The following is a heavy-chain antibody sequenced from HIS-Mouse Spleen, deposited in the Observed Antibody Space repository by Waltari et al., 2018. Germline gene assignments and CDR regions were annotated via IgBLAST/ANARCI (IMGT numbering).Heavy chain of an antibody. CDR1: GGSISSSSYY. J-gene: IGHJ2*01. D-gene: IGHD6-13*01. CDR3: AREIPYSSSWYDWYFDL. CDR2: IYYSGST. Sequence: QLQLQESGPGLVKPSETLSLTCTVSGGSISSSSYYWGWIRQPPGKGRVWIGSIYYSGSTCYNPSLRSRVTISVDTSKNQFSLKRSSVTAADTAVDYCAREIPYSSSWYDWYFDLWGRGTLVTVSS. V-gene: IGHV4-39*07.